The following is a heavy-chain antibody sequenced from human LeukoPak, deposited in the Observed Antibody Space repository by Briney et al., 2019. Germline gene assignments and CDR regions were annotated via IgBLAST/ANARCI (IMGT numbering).Heavy chain of an antibody. CDR2: ISSSSSYT. J-gene: IGHJ4*02. Sequence: NPGGSLRLSCAASGFTFSDYYMSWIRQAPGKGLEWISYISSSSSYTNYADSVKGRFTISRDNAKSSLYLQMNSLRAEDTAVYYCARVVAVTSYYFDYWGQVTLVTVSS. D-gene: IGHD2-21*02. CDR3: ARVVAVTSYYFDY. CDR1: GFTFSDYY. V-gene: IGHV3-11*06.